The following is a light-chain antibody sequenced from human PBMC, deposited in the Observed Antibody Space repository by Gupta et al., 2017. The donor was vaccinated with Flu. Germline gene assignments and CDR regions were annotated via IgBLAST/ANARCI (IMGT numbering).Light chain of an antibody. Sequence: MVLAQSPATLSLSPGERATLSCRASQSVSSYLDWYQQKPGQAPRLLIYDESNRAMRIPARCRGSGGGSDVNLTIISRELEDYEVYSCEQRINGHPLYTFGQGTKMEIK. V-gene: IGKV3-11*01. CDR3: EQRINGHPLYT. CDR2: DES. J-gene: IGKJ2*01. CDR1: QSVSSY.